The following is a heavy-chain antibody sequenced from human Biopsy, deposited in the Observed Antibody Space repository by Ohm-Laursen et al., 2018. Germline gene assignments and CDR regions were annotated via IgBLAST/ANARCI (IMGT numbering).Heavy chain of an antibody. J-gene: IGHJ4*02. Sequence: TLSLTWPVSGGSISDSTYHWGWIRQSPGKGLEWIGNIYYSGNTDYSPSLKSRVTISVDTSNNQFSLKLRSVTAADTAVYYCARQVDFWSGYVDYWGQGTLVAVSP. CDR2: IYYSGNT. CDR1: GGSISDSTYH. CDR3: ARQVDFWSGYVDY. V-gene: IGHV4-39*01. D-gene: IGHD3-3*01.